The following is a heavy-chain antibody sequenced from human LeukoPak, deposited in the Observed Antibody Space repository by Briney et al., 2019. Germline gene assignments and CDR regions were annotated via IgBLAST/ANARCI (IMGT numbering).Heavy chain of an antibody. J-gene: IGHJ4*02. CDR3: ARQAIGFGEFHFDF. CDR2: IYYSGST. V-gene: IGHV4-39*01. D-gene: IGHD3-10*01. CDR1: GGSISSNSYY. Sequence: PSEALSLTCAVSGGSISSNSYYWGWIRQPPGKGLEWIGSIYYSGSTNYNSSLKSRVTISVDTSKNQFSLKLSSVTAADTAVYYCARQAIGFGEFHFDFWGQGTLVTVSS.